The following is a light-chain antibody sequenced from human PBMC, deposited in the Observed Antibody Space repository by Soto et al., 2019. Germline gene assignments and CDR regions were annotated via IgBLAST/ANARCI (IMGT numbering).Light chain of an antibody. Sequence: VMTQSPSTLSVVAGERATLSCRDNESVSSNLAWYQQRPGQAPRLVIYGASTRATGIPDRFSGGGSGTEFTLTISSLQSEDFAVYYCQQYNSWPPITFGQGTRLEIK. CDR3: QQYNSWPPIT. V-gene: IGKV3-15*01. CDR1: ESVSSN. J-gene: IGKJ5*01. CDR2: GAS.